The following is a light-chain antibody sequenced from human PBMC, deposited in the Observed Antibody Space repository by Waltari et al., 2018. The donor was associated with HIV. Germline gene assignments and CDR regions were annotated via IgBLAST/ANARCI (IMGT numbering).Light chain of an antibody. J-gene: IGKJ1*01. CDR2: DAS. CDR3: QQRSNWPPWS. V-gene: IGKV3-11*01. CDR1: ESVGSF. Sequence: EIVLTQSPVILSLSPGERANLSCWASESVGSFLARYQQRPGQSPSLLIYDASRRATGVPARFSGSGSGTNFTLTIKNLEPEDVAIYYCQQRSNWPPWSFGQGTRVDIK.